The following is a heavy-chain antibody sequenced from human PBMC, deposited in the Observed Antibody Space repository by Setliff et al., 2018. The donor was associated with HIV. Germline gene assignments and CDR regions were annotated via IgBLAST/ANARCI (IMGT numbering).Heavy chain of an antibody. D-gene: IGHD5-18*01. V-gene: IGHV3-7*01. CDR2: INPDGRQR. Sequence: GSLRPSCAVSGFTFTTYWMTWVRQAPGRGLEWVANINPDGRQRNYADSVKGRFTISRDNADNSLYLQVNSLRAEDTAVYYCARDTAYSFDYWGQGTLVTVSS. J-gene: IGHJ4*02. CDR1: GFTFTTYW. CDR3: ARDTAYSFDY.